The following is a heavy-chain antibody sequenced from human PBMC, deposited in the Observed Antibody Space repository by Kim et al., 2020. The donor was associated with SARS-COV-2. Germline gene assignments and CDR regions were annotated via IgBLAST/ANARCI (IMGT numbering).Heavy chain of an antibody. CDR2: ISYDGSNK. D-gene: IGHD1-26*01. CDR1: GFTFSSYA. Sequence: GGSLRLSCAASGFTFSSYAMHWVRQAPGKVLEWVAVISYDGSNKYYADSVKGRFTISRDNSKNTLYLQMNSLRAEDTAVYYCARSLGGSYYSAFDIWGQGTLVTVSS. V-gene: IGHV3-30*04. J-gene: IGHJ3*02. CDR3: ARSLGGSYYSAFDI.